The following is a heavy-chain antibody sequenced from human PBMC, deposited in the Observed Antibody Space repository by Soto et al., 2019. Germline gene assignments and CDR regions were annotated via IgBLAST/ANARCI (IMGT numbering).Heavy chain of an antibody. V-gene: IGHV5-10-1*01. CDR1: GYSFTSYW. CDR2: IDPSDSYT. J-gene: IGHJ6*02. Sequence: PGESLKISCKSSGYSFTSYWISWVRQMPGKGLEWMGRIDPSDSYTNYSPSFQGHVTISADKSISTAYLQWSSLKASDTAMYYCASDLTTVTSLDAYYYYGMDVWGQGTTVTVSS. D-gene: IGHD4-4*01. CDR3: ASDLTTVTSLDAYYYYGMDV.